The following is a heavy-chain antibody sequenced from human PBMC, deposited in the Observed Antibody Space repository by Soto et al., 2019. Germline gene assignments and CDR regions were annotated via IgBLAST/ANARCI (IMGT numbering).Heavy chain of an antibody. CDR3: ARGGIDYDILTGCLGH. V-gene: IGHV1-3*01. CDR2: INADNGNT. D-gene: IGHD3-9*01. J-gene: IGHJ4*02. CDR1: GYTFTSYA. Sequence: GASVKVSCKASGYTFTSYAMHWVRQAPGQRLEWMGWINADNGNTKYSQKFQGRVTITRNTSTSTAYMELSSLRSEDTAVYYCARGGIDYDILTGCLGHWGQGSLVTVSS.